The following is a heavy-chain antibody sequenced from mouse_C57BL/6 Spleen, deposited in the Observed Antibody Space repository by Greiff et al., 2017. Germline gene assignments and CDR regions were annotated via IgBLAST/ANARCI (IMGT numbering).Heavy chain of an antibody. J-gene: IGHJ1*03. Sequence: EVKLMESGGDLMKPGGSLKLSCAASGFTFSSYGMSWVRPTPDKRLEWVATISSGGSYTYYPDSVKGRFTISRDNAKNTLYRQMSSLKSEDTAMDYCARGDGNYGDWYFDVGGTGTTVTVSS. D-gene: IGHD2-1*01. CDR3: ARGDGNYGDWYFDV. CDR1: GFTFSSYG. CDR2: ISSGGSYT. V-gene: IGHV5-6*01.